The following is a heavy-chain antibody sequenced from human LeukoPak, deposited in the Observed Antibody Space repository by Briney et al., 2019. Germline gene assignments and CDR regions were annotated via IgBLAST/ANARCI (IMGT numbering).Heavy chain of an antibody. CDR2: ISWNSGSI. Sequence: SGGSLRLSCAASGFTFDDYAMHWVRQAPGKGLEWVSGISWNSGSIGYADSVKGRFTISRDNAKNSLYLQMNRLRAEDTALYYCAKGAHSSGWYVGYYYYYMDVWGKGTTVTVSS. V-gene: IGHV3-9*01. D-gene: IGHD6-19*01. CDR1: GFTFDDYA. J-gene: IGHJ6*03. CDR3: AKGAHSSGWYVGYYYYYMDV.